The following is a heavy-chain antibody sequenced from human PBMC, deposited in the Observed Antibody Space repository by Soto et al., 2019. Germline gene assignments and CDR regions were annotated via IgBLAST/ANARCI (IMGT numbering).Heavy chain of an antibody. Sequence: EVQLLESGGGLVQPGGSLRLSCAASGFTFSSYAMSWVRQAPGKGLEWVSGISSSGDSTNYADSVKGRFTISRDNSKSTLFLQMNSLRAEDTAVYYCAKVPWQLVRTRYFDYWGQGTLVTVSS. CDR2: ISSSGDST. CDR1: GFTFSSYA. D-gene: IGHD6-6*01. J-gene: IGHJ4*02. V-gene: IGHV3-23*01. CDR3: AKVPWQLVRTRYFDY.